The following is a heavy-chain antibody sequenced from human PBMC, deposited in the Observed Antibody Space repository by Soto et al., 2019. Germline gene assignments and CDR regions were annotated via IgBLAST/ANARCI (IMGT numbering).Heavy chain of an antibody. CDR1: GFTFTSSA. D-gene: IGHD1-26*01. Sequence: SVKVSCKASGFTFTSSAVQWVRQARGQRLEWIGWIVVGSGNTNYAQKFQERVTITRDMSTSTAYMELSSLRSEDTAVYYCAATAMGAISQGYWGQGTLVTVSS. J-gene: IGHJ4*02. CDR2: IVVGSGNT. V-gene: IGHV1-58*01. CDR3: AATAMGAISQGY.